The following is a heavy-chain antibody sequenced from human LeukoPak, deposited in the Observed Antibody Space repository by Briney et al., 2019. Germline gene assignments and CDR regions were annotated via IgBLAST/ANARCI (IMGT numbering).Heavy chain of an antibody. CDR1: GFTFDDYG. D-gene: IGHD5-18*01. CDR3: ARDLSGVTGYTYGRGIDY. Sequence: PGGSLRLSCAASGFTFDDYGMSWVRQAPGKGLEWVSEINWNGGSTGYTDSVKGRFTISRDNAKTSLYLQMNSLRAEDTAVYYCARDLSGVTGYTYGRGIDYWGQGTLVTVSS. V-gene: IGHV3-20*04. J-gene: IGHJ4*02. CDR2: INWNGGST.